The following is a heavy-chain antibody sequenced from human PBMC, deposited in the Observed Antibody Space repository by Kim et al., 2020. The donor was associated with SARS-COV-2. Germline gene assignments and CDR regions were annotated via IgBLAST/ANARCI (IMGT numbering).Heavy chain of an antibody. CDR3: ARGLDIVAIDYYD. CDR2: INHSGST. D-gene: IGHD5-12*01. Sequence: SETLSLTCAVYGGSFSGYYWSWIRQPPGKGLEWIGEINHSGSTNYNPSLKSRVTISVDTSKNQFSLKLSSVTAADTAVYYCARGLDIVAIDYYDWGQGTLVTVSS. CDR1: GGSFSGYY. J-gene: IGHJ4*02. V-gene: IGHV4-34*01.